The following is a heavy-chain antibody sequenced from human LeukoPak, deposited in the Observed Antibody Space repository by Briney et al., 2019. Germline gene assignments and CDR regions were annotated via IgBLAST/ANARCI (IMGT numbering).Heavy chain of an antibody. V-gene: IGHV1-8*01. CDR2: MSPNSGDT. Sequence: GASVNVSCKASGYTFTSYDFNWVRQATGQRPEWMGWMSPNSGDTGYAQKFQDRVTMTRNTSISTAYMELSSLRSDDTAVYYCARGPPNWGYDYWGPGTLVTASS. J-gene: IGHJ4*02. D-gene: IGHD7-27*01. CDR1: GYTFTSYD. CDR3: ARGPPNWGYDY.